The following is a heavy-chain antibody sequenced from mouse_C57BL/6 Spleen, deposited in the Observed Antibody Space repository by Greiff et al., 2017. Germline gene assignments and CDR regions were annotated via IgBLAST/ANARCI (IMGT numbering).Heavy chain of an antibody. CDR2: IDPENGDT. CDR3: TTPYYSKGGYYFDY. D-gene: IGHD2-5*01. V-gene: IGHV14-4*01. Sequence: EVQLQESGAELVRPGASVKLSCTASGFNLKDDYMHWVKQRPEQGLEWIGWIDPENGDTEYASKFQGKATKTADTSSNTASLQLSSLTSEDTAVYYCTTPYYSKGGYYFDYWGQGTTLTVSS. J-gene: IGHJ2*01. CDR1: GFNLKDDY.